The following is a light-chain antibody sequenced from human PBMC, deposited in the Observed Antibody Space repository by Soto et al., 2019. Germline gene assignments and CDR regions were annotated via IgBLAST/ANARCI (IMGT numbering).Light chain of an antibody. CDR2: DAS. V-gene: IGKV3-11*01. J-gene: IGKJ4*01. CDR1: QSVSRC. CDR3: KQCNTWPLT. Sequence: EIVLTQSPATLSLSPGESATLSCRASQSVSRCLVWFQHKPGQAPRLVIHDASYRAADIPARFSGSGSETDFTLTIRSLQPEDFAVYYCKQCNTWPLTCGGGTKLEIK.